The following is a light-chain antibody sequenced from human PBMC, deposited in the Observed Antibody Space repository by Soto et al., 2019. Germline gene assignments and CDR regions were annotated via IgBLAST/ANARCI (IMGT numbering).Light chain of an antibody. CDR1: SSDVGGYNY. CDR2: EVS. J-gene: IGLJ3*02. Sequence: QSALTQPASVSGSPGQSITISCTGTSSDVGGYNYVSWYQQHPGKAPKHMIYEVSNRPSGVSNRFSGSKSGNTASLTISGLQAEDEADYYCSSYTSSSTWVFGGGTKVTVL. V-gene: IGLV2-14*01. CDR3: SSYTSSSTWV.